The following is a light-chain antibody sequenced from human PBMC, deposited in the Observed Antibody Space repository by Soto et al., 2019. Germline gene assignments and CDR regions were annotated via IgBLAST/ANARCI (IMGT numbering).Light chain of an antibody. CDR1: QSIPNNN. V-gene: IGKV3-20*01. CDR3: QQYHSSPWT. J-gene: IGKJ1*01. CDR2: GAF. Sequence: DILLSQSPGKMSLSPGESATLSCRASQSIPNNNLAWYQQKPGQAPRLLFYGAFNRASGIPDRFSGSGSGTDFTLTISRVEPVDFAVYSCQQYHSSPWTFGQGSMVDVK.